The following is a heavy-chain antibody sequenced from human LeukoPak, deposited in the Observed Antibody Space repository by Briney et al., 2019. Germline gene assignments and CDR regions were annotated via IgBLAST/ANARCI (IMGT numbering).Heavy chain of an antibody. CDR2: ISGSGGST. V-gene: IGHV3-23*01. J-gene: IGHJ4*02. CDR1: GFTFSSYA. CDR3: AKGTYYGSGSYEYFDY. D-gene: IGHD3-10*01. Sequence: GGSLRLSCAASGFTFSSYAMSWVRQAPGKGLEWVSAISGSGGSTYYADSVKGRFTTSRDNSKNTLYLQMNSLRAEDTAGYYCAKGTYYGSGSYEYFDYWGQGTLVTVSS.